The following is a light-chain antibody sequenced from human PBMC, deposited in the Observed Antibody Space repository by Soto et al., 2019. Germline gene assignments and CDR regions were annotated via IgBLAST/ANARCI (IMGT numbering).Light chain of an antibody. CDR1: QNVGSY. V-gene: IGKV3-11*01. Sequence: VLTHSPAPLPLSPLDRATVSCTAGQNVGSYLAWYQQKPGQVPRLLIYDAFNRATGIPDRFSGSGSGTDFTLTISSLEAEDFAVYYCQQRFNWPLTFGGGTKVDIK. CDR2: DAF. J-gene: IGKJ4*01. CDR3: QQRFNWPLT.